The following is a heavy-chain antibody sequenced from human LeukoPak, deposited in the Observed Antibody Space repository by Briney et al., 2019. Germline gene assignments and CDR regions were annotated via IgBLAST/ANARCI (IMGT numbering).Heavy chain of an antibody. CDR3: TRYGDYPFDY. CDR1: GFTFSDSG. V-gene: IGHV3-73*01. Sequence: GGSLKLSCAASGFTFSDSGMNWVRQASGKGLEWVGRIRSKANSYATAYAASVKGRFTISRDDSKNTAYLQMNSLKTEDTAVYYCTRYGDYPFDYWGQGTLVTVSS. J-gene: IGHJ4*02. CDR2: IRSKANSYAT. D-gene: IGHD2-21*01.